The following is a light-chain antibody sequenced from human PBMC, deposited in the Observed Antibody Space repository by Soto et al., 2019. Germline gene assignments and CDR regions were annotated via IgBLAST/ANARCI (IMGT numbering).Light chain of an antibody. CDR2: EVT. V-gene: IGLV2-23*02. CDR1: TSDVGTYNL. J-gene: IGLJ1*01. Sequence: QSVLTQPASVSGSPGQSITISCTGTTSDVGTYNLVSWYQHHPGKAPQLIIFEVTKRPSGVSDRFSGSKSGNTASLTISGLLGEDEADYYCCSFAGRSTHTSVFGTGTKVTVL. CDR3: CSFAGRSTHTSV.